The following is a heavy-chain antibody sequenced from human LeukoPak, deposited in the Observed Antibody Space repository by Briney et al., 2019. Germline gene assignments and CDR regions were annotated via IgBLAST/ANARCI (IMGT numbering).Heavy chain of an antibody. V-gene: IGHV3-7*01. J-gene: IGHJ4*02. Sequence: GGSLRLSCAASGFTFSRYWMSWVPQAPGKGLEWVANIKQDGSEKYYVDSVKGRFTISRDNAKNSLYLQMNSLRAEDTAVYYCARDRGYSGYDCHDYWGQGTLVTVSS. D-gene: IGHD5-12*01. CDR2: IKQDGSEK. CDR3: ARDRGYSGYDCHDY. CDR1: GFTFSRYW.